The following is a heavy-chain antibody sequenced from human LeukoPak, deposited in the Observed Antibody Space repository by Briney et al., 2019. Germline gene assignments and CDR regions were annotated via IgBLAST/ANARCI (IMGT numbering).Heavy chain of an antibody. CDR2: INPNSGGT. D-gene: IGHD3-16*02. V-gene: IGHV1-2*02. CDR1: GYSFTGYY. J-gene: IGHJ4*02. Sequence: GASVKVSCKASGYSFTGYYMHWVRQAPGQGLEWMGWINPNSGGTKYAQKLQGRVTMTTDTSTSTAYMELRSLRSDDTAVYYCARGVWGSYRYLIGSLLFDYWGQGTLVTVSS. CDR3: ARGVWGSYRYLIGSLLFDY.